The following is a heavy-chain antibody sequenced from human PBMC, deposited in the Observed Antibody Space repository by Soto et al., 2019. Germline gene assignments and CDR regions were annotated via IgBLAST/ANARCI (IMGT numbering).Heavy chain of an antibody. Sequence: QVHLVQSGAEVKKPGASVKVSCKASGYTFTSYGITWVRQAPGQGLEWMGWISAHNGNTDYAQKLQGRAIVTRDTSTTTAYMELRSLRSAATAVSYCARGRYGDYWGQGALVTVSS. D-gene: IGHD1-1*01. J-gene: IGHJ4*02. CDR2: ISAHNGNT. V-gene: IGHV1-18*01. CDR1: GYTFTSYG. CDR3: ARGRYGDY.